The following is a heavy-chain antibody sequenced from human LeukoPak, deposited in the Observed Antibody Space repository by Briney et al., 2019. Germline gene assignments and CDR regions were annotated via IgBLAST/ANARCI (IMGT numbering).Heavy chain of an antibody. CDR1: GFTFDDYA. Sequence: GGSLRLSCAASGFTFDDYAMHWVRQAPGKGLEWVSLIGADGESIYYADSVKGRFTISRDNRKNSLYLQMNSLTTEDAALYYCAKGIRGYDYWGQGTLVTVSS. J-gene: IGHJ4*02. CDR2: IGADGESI. V-gene: IGHV3-43*02. CDR3: AKGIRGYDY. D-gene: IGHD3-10*01.